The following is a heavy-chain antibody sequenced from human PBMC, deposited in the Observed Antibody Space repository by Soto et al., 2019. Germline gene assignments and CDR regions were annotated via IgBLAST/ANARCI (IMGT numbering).Heavy chain of an antibody. D-gene: IGHD2-15*01. CDR2: IIPIFGTT. Sequence: QVQLVQSGAEVKKPRSSVKVSCKASGGTFSSYAISWVRQAPGQGLEWMGGIIPIFGTTNYAQKFQGRVTITADESTSTAYMELNSLRSEDTAVYYCARVVTVVKSFHYWYFDLWGRGTLVTVSS. CDR1: GGTFSSYA. V-gene: IGHV1-69*12. J-gene: IGHJ2*01. CDR3: ARVVTVVKSFHYWYFDL.